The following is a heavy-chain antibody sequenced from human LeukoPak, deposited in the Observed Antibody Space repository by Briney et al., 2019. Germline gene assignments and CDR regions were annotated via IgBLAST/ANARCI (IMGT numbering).Heavy chain of an antibody. J-gene: IGHJ4*02. D-gene: IGHD1-26*01. CDR1: GYTFSGYY. Sequence: ASVKVSCKASGYTFSGYYIHWVRQAPGQGLEWLGWINPNSGGTNYAQKFQGRVTMTRDTSISTAYMELSSLNYDDTAMYHCARPPRLGRNPYYFDYWGQGTLVTVSS. CDR2: INPNSGGT. CDR3: ARPPRLGRNPYYFDY. V-gene: IGHV1-2*02.